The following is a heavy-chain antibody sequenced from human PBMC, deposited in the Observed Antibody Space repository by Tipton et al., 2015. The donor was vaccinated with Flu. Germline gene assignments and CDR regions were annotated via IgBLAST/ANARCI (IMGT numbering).Heavy chain of an antibody. J-gene: IGHJ3*02. CDR3: ARAHSLYDFWSGYSHAFDI. CDR2: IYTSGST. V-gene: IGHV4-61*02. Sequence: TLSLTCTVSGGSISSGSYYWSWVRQPAGKGLEWIGRIYTSGSTNYNPSLKSRVTISVDTSKNQFSLKLSSVTAADTAVYYCARAHSLYDFWSGYSHAFDIWGQGTMVTVSS. D-gene: IGHD3-3*01. CDR1: GGSISSGSYY.